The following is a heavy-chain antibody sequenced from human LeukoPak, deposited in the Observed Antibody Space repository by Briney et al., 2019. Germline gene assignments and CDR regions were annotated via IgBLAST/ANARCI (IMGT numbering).Heavy chain of an antibody. CDR3: ARANWFDP. CDR1: GDPFRSYA. CDR2: IIPIFGTA. J-gene: IGHJ5*02. Sequence: SVKVSCKASGDPFRSYAISGVRHAPGQGLECMGGIIPIFGTANYAQKFQGRVTITTDESTSTAYMELSSLRSEDTAVYYCARANWFDPWGQGTLVTVSS. V-gene: IGHV1-69*05.